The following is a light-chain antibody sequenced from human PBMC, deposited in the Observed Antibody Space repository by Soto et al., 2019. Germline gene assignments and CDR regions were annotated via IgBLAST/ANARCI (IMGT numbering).Light chain of an antibody. V-gene: IGKV3-15*01. CDR2: GAS. CDR1: QSVSSN. J-gene: IGKJ2*01. CDR3: QQYNNWPPYT. Sequence: EIVMTQSPATLSVSPGERATLSCRASQSVSSNLAWYQQKPGQAPRLLIYGASTRPTGIPARFSGSGSGTEFTLTICSLQSEDFAVYYCQQYNNWPPYTFGQGTKLEIK.